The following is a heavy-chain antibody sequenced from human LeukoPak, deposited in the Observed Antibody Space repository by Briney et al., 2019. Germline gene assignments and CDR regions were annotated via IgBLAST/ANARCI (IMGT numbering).Heavy chain of an antibody. Sequence: GGSLRLSCAASGFRFDDYAMHWVRQAPGKGLERVSGITPNSGAIAYADSVKGRFTTSRDNAKHSLYLQMNSLTAEDTALYYCTKDLAPNYHDSDSHFQRWGQGTLVTVSS. D-gene: IGHD3-22*01. CDR1: GFRFDDYA. CDR3: TKDLAPNYHDSDSHFQR. CDR2: ITPNSGAI. J-gene: IGHJ1*01. V-gene: IGHV3-9*01.